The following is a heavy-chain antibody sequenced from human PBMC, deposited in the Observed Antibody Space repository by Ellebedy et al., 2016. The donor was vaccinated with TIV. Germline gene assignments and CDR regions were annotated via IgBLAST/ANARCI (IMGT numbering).Heavy chain of an antibody. J-gene: IGHJ4*02. V-gene: IGHV3-7*01. D-gene: IGHD2-2*02. Sequence: GESLKISCAGSGFTFSFYWMSWVRQAPGKGLECVANIKQDGSEKYYVDSVKGRFTISRDNAKNSLYLQMNSLRAEDTAVYYCARVSPAAAIFDYWGQGTLVTVSS. CDR2: IKQDGSEK. CDR1: GFTFSFYW. CDR3: ARVSPAAAIFDY.